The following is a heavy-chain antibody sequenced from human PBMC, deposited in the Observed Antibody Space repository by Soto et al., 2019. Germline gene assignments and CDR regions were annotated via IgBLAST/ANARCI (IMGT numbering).Heavy chain of an antibody. CDR2: IVVGSGNT. CDR3: AAHPKRYYYCMDV. V-gene: IGHV1-58*02. CDR1: GFTFTSPA. Sequence: GASVKVSCKASGFTFTSPAMQWVRQARGQRLEWIGWIVVGSGNTNYAQKFQERVTITRDMSTSTAYMELSSLRSQDTAVYYCAAHPKRYYYCMDVWGQGTTVTVSS. J-gene: IGHJ6*02.